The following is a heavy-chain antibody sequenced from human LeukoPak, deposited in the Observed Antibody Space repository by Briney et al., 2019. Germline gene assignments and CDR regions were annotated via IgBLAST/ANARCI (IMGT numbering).Heavy chain of an antibody. V-gene: IGHV4-59*01. J-gene: IGHJ4*02. CDR3: ASSSAHHIVVVPAAFDY. D-gene: IGHD2-2*01. CDR2: IYYSGST. CDR1: GGSISSYY. Sequence: SETLSLTCTVSGGSISSYYWSWIRQPTGKGLEWIGYIYYSGSTNYNPSLKSRVTISVDTTKNQFSLKLSSVTAADTAVYYCASSSAHHIVVVPAAFDYWGQGTLVTVSS.